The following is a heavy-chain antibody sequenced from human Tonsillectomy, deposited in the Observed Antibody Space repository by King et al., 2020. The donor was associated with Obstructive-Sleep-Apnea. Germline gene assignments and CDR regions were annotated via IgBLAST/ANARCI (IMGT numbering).Heavy chain of an antibody. V-gene: IGHV3-30*18. Sequence: VQLVESGGGVVQPGGSLRLSCAAAGLTFSSYGMHWVRQAPGKGLEWVAVISYDGNKKYYADSVKGRFTISRDNSKNTLYLQMNSLRAEDTAMYYCAKCYNSGSYYNGPRGWGQGTLVTVSS. CDR2: ISYDGNKK. CDR1: GLTFSSYG. J-gene: IGHJ4*02. D-gene: IGHD3-10*01. CDR3: AKCYNSGSYYNGPRG.